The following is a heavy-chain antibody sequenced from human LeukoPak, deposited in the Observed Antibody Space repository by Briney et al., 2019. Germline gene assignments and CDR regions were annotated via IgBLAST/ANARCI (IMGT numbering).Heavy chain of an antibody. J-gene: IGHJ4*02. CDR1: GYTFTSYG. V-gene: IGHV1-18*01. CDR2: ISSNSDNT. Sequence: ASVKVSCKATGYTFTSYGISWVRQAPGQGLEWMGWISSNSDNTNYAQKLQGRVTMTTDTSKSTAYMELRSLRSDDTALYFCARDWGSIKVIADYWGQGTLVTVSS. D-gene: IGHD7-27*01. CDR3: ARDWGSIKVIADY.